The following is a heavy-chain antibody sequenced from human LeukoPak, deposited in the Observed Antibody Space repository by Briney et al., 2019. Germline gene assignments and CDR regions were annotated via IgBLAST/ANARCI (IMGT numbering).Heavy chain of an antibody. J-gene: IGHJ4*02. Sequence: SETLSLTCTVSGGSISSYYWSWIRQPPGKGLEWIGRIYTSGSTNYNPSLKSRVTMSVDTSKNQFSLKLSSVTAADTAVYYCERHDAVPVVRRGFDFWGQGTLVTVSS. CDR3: ERHDAVPVVRRGFDF. CDR2: IYTSGST. CDR1: GGSISSYY. D-gene: IGHD3-10*02. V-gene: IGHV4-4*07.